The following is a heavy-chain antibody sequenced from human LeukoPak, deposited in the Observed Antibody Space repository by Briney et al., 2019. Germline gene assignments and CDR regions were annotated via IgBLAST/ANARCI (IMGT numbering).Heavy chain of an antibody. Sequence: PGGSRRLSCAASGFTFSSYAMHWVRQAPGKGLEWGAVISYDGSNKYYADSVKGRFTISRDNSKNTLYLQMNSLRAEDTAVYYCARDSICSSTSCLVRGYAFDIWGQGTMVTVSS. J-gene: IGHJ3*02. CDR1: GFTFSSYA. V-gene: IGHV3-30-3*01. CDR2: ISYDGSNK. D-gene: IGHD2-2*01. CDR3: ARDSICSSTSCLVRGYAFDI.